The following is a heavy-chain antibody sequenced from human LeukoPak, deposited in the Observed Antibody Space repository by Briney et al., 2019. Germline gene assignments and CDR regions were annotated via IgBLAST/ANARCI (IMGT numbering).Heavy chain of an antibody. J-gene: IGHJ4*02. CDR1: GFSFTNYW. CDR2: VKEDGTTK. D-gene: IGHD2-15*01. Sequence: PGGSLRLSCAASGFSFTNYWMSWVRQAPGKGLEWVANVKEDGTTKQYVDSVKGRFTISRDKAKNSLYLQMDSLRAEDTAVYYCVSQEVVPHWGQGTLVSVSS. V-gene: IGHV3-7*01. CDR3: VSQEVVPH.